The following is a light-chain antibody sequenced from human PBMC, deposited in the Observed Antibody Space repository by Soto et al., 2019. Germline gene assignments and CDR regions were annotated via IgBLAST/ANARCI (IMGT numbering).Light chain of an antibody. Sequence: EIVMTQSPATLSVSPGARXXXXXXASQSLNGNVAWYQQKPGQAPRLLIYRASTRATGVPGRFSASGSGTDFTLTINRVAPEDFAVYYCQQYVSLPITFGQGTRLEIK. CDR1: QSLNGN. V-gene: IGKV3-15*01. CDR3: QQYVSLPIT. CDR2: RAS. J-gene: IGKJ5*01.